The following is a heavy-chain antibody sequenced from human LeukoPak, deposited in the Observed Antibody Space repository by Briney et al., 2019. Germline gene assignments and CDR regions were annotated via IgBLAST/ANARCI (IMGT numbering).Heavy chain of an antibody. V-gene: IGHV3-74*01. Sequence: GGSLRLSCAASGFTFSSYWMNWVRQAPGKGLVWVSRIASDGSSTTYADSVKGRFSISRDNAKNTQYLQMNSLRVEDTAVYYCARGRPHGNDYWGQGTLVTVSS. CDR3: ARGRPHGNDY. D-gene: IGHD4-23*01. CDR1: GFTFSSYW. CDR2: IASDGSST. J-gene: IGHJ4*02.